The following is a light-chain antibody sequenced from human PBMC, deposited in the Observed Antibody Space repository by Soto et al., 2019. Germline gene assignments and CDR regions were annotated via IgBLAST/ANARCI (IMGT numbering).Light chain of an antibody. V-gene: IGLV2-14*01. J-gene: IGLJ1*01. CDR1: SSDVGRYNH. CDR2: KVS. CDR3: NSLSPTATSYV. Sequence: QSVLTQPASVSGSPGQSITISCTGTSSDVGRYNHVSWYQQSPGKAPKLIIFKVSNRPSGISDRFSGSKSGSTASLTISGLQAEDEADYYCNSLSPTATSYVFGTGTKVTVL.